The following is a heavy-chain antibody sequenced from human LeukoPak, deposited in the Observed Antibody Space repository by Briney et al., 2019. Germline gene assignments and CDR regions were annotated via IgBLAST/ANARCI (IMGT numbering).Heavy chain of an antibody. CDR3: ARQVAVAAPGDYYYGMDV. CDR1: GYSFTSYW. CDR2: IYPGDSDT. J-gene: IGHJ6*02. V-gene: IGHV5-51*01. Sequence: GESLKISCKGSGYSFTSYWIGWVRQMPGKGLEWMGIIYPGDSDTRYSPSFQGQVTISADKSISTAYLQWSSLKASDTAMYYCARQVAVAAPGDYYYGMDVWGQGTTVTVSS. D-gene: IGHD6-19*01.